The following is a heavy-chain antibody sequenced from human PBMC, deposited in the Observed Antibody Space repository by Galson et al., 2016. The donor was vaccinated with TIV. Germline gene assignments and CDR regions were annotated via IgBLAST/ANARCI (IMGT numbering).Heavy chain of an antibody. CDR1: GYTFTSLW. CDR3: ARQGPTKGSLGY. D-gene: IGHD1-26*01. V-gene: IGHV5-51*01. J-gene: IGHJ4*02. Sequence: QSGAEVKKPGESLKISCKASGYTFTSLWIGWVRRVPGKGLEWMGIMYPGDSDTIYSPSFQGQVTISADKSISTVYLQWSNLKASDAAMYYCARQGPTKGSLGYWGQGTLLTVSS. CDR2: MYPGDSDT.